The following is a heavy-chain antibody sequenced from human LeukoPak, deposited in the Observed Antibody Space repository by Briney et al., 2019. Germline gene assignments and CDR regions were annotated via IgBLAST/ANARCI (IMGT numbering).Heavy chain of an antibody. D-gene: IGHD6-6*01. Sequence: PSETLSLTCTVSGGSISSGDYYWSWIRQPPGKGLEWIGYIYYSGSTYYNPSLKSRVTISVDTSKNQFSLKLSSVTAADTAVYYCARGVPARVYSSSSYYFDYWGQGTLVTVSS. V-gene: IGHV4-30-4*01. CDR1: GGSISSGDYY. J-gene: IGHJ4*02. CDR2: IYYSGST. CDR3: ARGVPARVYSSSSYYFDY.